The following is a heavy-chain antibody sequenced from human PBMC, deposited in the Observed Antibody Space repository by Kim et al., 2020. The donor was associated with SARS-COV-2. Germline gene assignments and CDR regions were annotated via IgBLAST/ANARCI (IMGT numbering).Heavy chain of an antibody. D-gene: IGHD3-10*01. J-gene: IGHJ6*02. Sequence: SETLSLTCAVYGGSFSGYYWSWIRQPPGKGLEWIGEINHSGSTNYNPSLKSRVTISVDTSKNQFSLKLSSVTAADTAVYYCASPSSPYGSGSYYNPYYYYGMDVWGQGTTVTVSS. CDR1: GGSFSGYY. CDR2: INHSGST. CDR3: ASPSSPYGSGSYYNPYYYYGMDV. V-gene: IGHV4-34*01.